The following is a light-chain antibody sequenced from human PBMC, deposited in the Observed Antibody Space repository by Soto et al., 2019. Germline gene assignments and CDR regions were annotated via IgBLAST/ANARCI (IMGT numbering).Light chain of an antibody. Sequence: DIQMTQFPSTLSASVGDRVTITCGASQSISSWLAWYQQKPGKAPKLLIYKASSLESGVPSRFRGSGSGTELTITISSMQTDDFETYYCQHLNSYPLTFGGGTKVDIK. V-gene: IGKV1-5*03. CDR2: KAS. CDR1: QSISSW. CDR3: QHLNSYPLT. J-gene: IGKJ4*01.